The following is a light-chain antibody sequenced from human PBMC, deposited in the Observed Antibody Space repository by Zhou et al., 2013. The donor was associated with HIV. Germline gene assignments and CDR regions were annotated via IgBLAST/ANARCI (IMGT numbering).Light chain of an antibody. CDR1: QGISDY. V-gene: IGKV1-27*01. Sequence: DIQMTQSPSSLSASVGDRVTITCRASQGISDYLAWYQQKPGKVPKLLIYAASTLQSGVPSRLSGSGAGTNFTLTISSLQPEDVATYFCQKYNSAPLTFGGGTKVEIK. CDR2: AAS. CDR3: QKYNSAPLT. J-gene: IGKJ4*01.